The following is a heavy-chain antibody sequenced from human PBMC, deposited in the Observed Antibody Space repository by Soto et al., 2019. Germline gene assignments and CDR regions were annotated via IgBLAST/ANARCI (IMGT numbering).Heavy chain of an antibody. CDR2: ISTDENNK. J-gene: IGHJ6*02. V-gene: IGHV3-30*18. CDR1: GFTFSKYA. CDR3: AKGGSKAGMDV. Sequence: GGSLRLSCAASGFTFSKYAMHWVRQAPGKGLEWVALISTDENNKYYADSVKGRFTISRDSPKNTLYLQMNSLKPEDTAVYYCAKGGSKAGMDVWSQGTTVTVSS. D-gene: IGHD1-26*01.